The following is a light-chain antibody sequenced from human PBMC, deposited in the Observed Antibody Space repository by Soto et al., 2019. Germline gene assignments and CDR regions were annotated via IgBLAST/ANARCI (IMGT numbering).Light chain of an antibody. CDR1: SSNIGAGYD. J-gene: IGLJ3*02. Sequence: QSVLTQPPSVSGSPGQRVTISCTGSSSNIGAGYDLHWYQQLPGTAPKLLIYGNSNLPSGVPDRFSGSKSGTSASLAITGLQAEDEAGYYCQSYDSRRSGSVFGGGTTLTVL. CDR3: QSYDSRRSGSV. V-gene: IGLV1-40*01. CDR2: GNS.